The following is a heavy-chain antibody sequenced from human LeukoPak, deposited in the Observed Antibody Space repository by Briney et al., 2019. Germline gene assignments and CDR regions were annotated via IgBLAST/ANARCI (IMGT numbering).Heavy chain of an antibody. V-gene: IGHV4-59*01. CDR1: GGTISSYY. CDR2: IYYSGST. CDR3: ATMVVTQAFDL. J-gene: IGHJ3*01. Sequence: SETLSLTCTVSGGTISSYYWSWIRQPPGKGLEWIGYIYYSGSTNYNRSLKSRVTISVDTSKNQFSLKLSSVTAADTGVYYCATMVVTQAFDLGGQETMVTVSS. D-gene: IGHD4-23*01.